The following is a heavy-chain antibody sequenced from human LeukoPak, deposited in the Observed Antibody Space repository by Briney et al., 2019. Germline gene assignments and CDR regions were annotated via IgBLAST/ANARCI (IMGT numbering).Heavy chain of an antibody. J-gene: IGHJ4*02. CDR3: AKDSITIFGVVRRFDY. CDR1: GFTFSSYG. Sequence: GGSLRPSCAASGFTFSSYGMHWVRQAPGKGLEWVAFIRYDGSNKYYADSVKGRFTISRDNSKNTLYLQMNSLRAEDTAVYYCAKDSITIFGVVRRFDYWGQGTLVTVSS. CDR2: IRYDGSNK. D-gene: IGHD3-3*01. V-gene: IGHV3-30*02.